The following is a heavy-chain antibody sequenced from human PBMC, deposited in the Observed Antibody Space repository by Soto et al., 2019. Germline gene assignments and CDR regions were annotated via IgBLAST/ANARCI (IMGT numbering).Heavy chain of an antibody. J-gene: IGHJ6*02. CDR3: ARDVGLVPPPYYGMDV. Sequence: ASVKVSCKASGYTFTSYGISWVRQAPGQGLEWMGWISAYNGNTNYAQKLQGRVTMTTDTSTSTAYMELRSLRSDDTAVYYCARDVGLVPPPYYGMDVWGQGTTVTVSS. V-gene: IGHV1-18*01. D-gene: IGHD6-19*01. CDR1: GYTFTSYG. CDR2: ISAYNGNT.